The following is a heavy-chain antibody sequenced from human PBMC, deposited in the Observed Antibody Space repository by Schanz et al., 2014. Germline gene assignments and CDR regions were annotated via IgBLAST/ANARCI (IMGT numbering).Heavy chain of an antibody. V-gene: IGHV3-30-3*01. Sequence: QVLLVASGGGAVQPGRSLRLSCAAYGFTLRSYAMHWVRQAPGKGLEWVAVISYDGSNKYYADSVKGRFTISRDNSKHTLYLQMDTLRAEDTALYYCARDSEPCYDKSMDVWGQGTTVAVSS. D-gene: IGHD3-9*01. J-gene: IGHJ6*02. CDR1: GFTLRSYA. CDR2: ISYDGSNK. CDR3: ARDSEPCYDKSMDV.